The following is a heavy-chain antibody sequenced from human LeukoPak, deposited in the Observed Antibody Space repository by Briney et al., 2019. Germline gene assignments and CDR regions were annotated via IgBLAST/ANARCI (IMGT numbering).Heavy chain of an antibody. Sequence: ASVKVSCKASGYTFTSYAMHWVRQAPGQRLEWMGWINAGNGNTKYSQKFQGRVTITRDASASTAYMELSSLRSEDTAVYYCARGQLDTHFDYWGQGTLVTVSS. CDR1: GYTFTSYA. CDR3: ARGQLDTHFDY. J-gene: IGHJ4*02. D-gene: IGHD6-13*01. V-gene: IGHV1-3*01. CDR2: INAGNGNT.